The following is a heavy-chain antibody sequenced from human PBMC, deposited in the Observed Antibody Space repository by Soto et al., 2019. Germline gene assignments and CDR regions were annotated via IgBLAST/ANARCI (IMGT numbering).Heavy chain of an antibody. V-gene: IGHV4-31*03. D-gene: IGHD4-17*01. CDR2: IYYSGST. CDR3: ARYRGWSDYVNSSLSYYYGMDV. J-gene: IGHJ6*02. Sequence: QVQLQESGPGLVKPSQTLSLTCTVSGGSISSGGYYWSWIRQHPGKGLEWIGYIYYSGSTYYNPSLKSRVTISVDTSKNQFSLKLSSVTAADTAVYYCARYRGWSDYVNSSLSYYYGMDVWGQGTTVTVSS. CDR1: GGSISSGGYY.